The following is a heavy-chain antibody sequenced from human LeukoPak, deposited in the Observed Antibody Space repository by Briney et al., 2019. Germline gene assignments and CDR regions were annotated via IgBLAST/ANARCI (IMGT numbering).Heavy chain of an antibody. Sequence: ASVKVSCKASGYTFTSYDINWVRQATGQGLEWMGWMNTNSGNTGYAQKFQGRVTMTRNTSISTAYMELSSLRSEDTAVYYCARVDTNDYGDYDFDYWGQGTLVTVSS. V-gene: IGHV1-8*01. CDR1: GYTFTSYD. CDR3: ARVDTNDYGDYDFDY. CDR2: MNTNSGNT. J-gene: IGHJ4*02. D-gene: IGHD4-17*01.